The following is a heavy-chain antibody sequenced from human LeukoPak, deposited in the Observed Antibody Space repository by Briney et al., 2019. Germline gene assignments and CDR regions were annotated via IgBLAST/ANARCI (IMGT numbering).Heavy chain of an antibody. D-gene: IGHD3-3*01. CDR2: IYYSGST. J-gene: IGHJ3*02. CDR3: ARRRYDFWSGPNDAFDI. V-gene: IGHV4-59*01. CDR1: GGSISSYY. Sequence: SETLSLTCTVSGGSISSYYWSWIRQPPGKGLEWIGYIYYSGSTNYNPSLKSRVTISVDTSKNQFSLKLSSVTAADTAVYYCARRRYDFWSGPNDAFDIWGQGTMVTVSP.